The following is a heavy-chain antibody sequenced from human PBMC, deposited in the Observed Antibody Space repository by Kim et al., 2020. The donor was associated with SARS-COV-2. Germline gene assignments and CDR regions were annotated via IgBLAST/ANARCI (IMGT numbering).Heavy chain of an antibody. J-gene: IGHJ4*02. CDR3: ARGGYDFWSDPGNY. CDR1: GFTFSSYA. CDR2: ISYDGSNK. V-gene: IGHV3-30-3*01. D-gene: IGHD3-3*01. Sequence: GGSLRLSCAASGFTFSSYAMHWVRQAPGKGLEWVAVISYDGSNKYYADSVKGRFTISRDNSKNTLYLQMNSLRAEDTAVYYCARGGYDFWSDPGNYWGQGTLVTVSS.